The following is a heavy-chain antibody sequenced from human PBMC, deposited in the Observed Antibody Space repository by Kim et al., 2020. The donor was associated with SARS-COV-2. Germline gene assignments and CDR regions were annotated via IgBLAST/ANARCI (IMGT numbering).Heavy chain of an antibody. V-gene: IGHV3-23*01. CDR3: AKYYYYDSSGPGH. CDR1: GFTFGDYA. Sequence: GGSLRLSCAASGFTFGDYAMSWVRQAPGKGLEWVSGICRSGGCSFYAASVRGRFSISRDNSRDTLYLQMNSLGAEDTAIYYCAKYYYYDSSGPGHWGQGTLVTVSS. J-gene: IGHJ4*02. D-gene: IGHD3-22*01. CDR2: ICRSGGCS.